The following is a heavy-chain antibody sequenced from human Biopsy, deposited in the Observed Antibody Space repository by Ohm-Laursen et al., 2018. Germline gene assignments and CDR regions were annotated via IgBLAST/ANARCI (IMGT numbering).Heavy chain of an antibody. CDR1: GFSVSSYD. Sequence: SLRLSFAASGFSVSSYDMNWVRQAPGKGLEWISYISETSSHIYDADSERGRFTVARDIAKNSLYLQLNSLRVEDTAVYYCARDSSRRAREGGMDVWGQGTTVTVSS. J-gene: IGHJ6*02. CDR3: ARDSSRRAREGGMDV. D-gene: IGHD6-6*01. V-gene: IGHV3-21*01. CDR2: ISETSSHI.